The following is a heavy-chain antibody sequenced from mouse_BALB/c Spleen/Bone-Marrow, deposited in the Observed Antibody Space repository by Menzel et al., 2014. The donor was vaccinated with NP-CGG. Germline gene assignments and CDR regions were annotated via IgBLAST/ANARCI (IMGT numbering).Heavy chain of an antibody. Sequence: VQGVESGAELVRPGSSVKISCKASGYVFSTYWMNWVKQRPGQGLERIGQIYPGDGDTNYNGKFKDKVILTADKSSSTAYVQLSSLTSEDSAVYFCARSGKGTMDYWGQGTSVAVSS. D-gene: IGHD2-1*01. CDR3: ARSGKGTMDY. V-gene: IGHV1-80*01. CDR1: GYVFSTYW. CDR2: IYPGDGDT. J-gene: IGHJ4*01.